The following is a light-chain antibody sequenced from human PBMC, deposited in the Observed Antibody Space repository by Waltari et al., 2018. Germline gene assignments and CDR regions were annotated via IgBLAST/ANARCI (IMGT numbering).Light chain of an antibody. CDR1: QSVLSSSNNKNY. CDR3: HQYYTSLWT. V-gene: IGKV4-1*01. CDR2: WAP. J-gene: IGKJ1*01. Sequence: DIVMTQSPDSLAVSLGERATINCKSSQSVLSSSNNKNYLAWYQQTPGQPPKRLIYWAPSRESGVPDRFSGSGSGTDFTLTISSLQAEDLAVYYCHQYYTSLWTFGQGTKVEIK.